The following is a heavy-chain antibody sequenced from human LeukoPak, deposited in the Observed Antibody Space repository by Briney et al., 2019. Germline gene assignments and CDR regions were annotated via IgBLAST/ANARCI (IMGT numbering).Heavy chain of an antibody. D-gene: IGHD6-13*01. V-gene: IGHV1-2*02. Sequence: GASVKVSCKASGYTFTGYYMHWVRQAPGQGLEWMGWINPNSGGTNYAQKFQGRVTMTRDTSISTAYMELSRLRSDDTAVYYCARLPIAAAEHYYYGMDVWGQGTTVTVSS. J-gene: IGHJ6*02. CDR2: INPNSGGT. CDR3: ARLPIAAAEHYYYGMDV. CDR1: GYTFTGYY.